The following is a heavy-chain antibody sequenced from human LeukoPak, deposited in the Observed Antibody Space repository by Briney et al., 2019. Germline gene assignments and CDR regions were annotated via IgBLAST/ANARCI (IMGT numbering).Heavy chain of an antibody. CDR1: GFTFDDYA. Sequence: GGSLRLSCAASGFTFDDYAMHWVRQAPGKGLEWVSGISWNSGSIGYADSVKGRFTISRDNAKNSLYLQMNSLRAEDTALYYCAKALRGYYYDSSGYHKNAFDIWGQGTMVTVSS. CDR2: ISWNSGSI. D-gene: IGHD3-22*01. V-gene: IGHV3-9*01. CDR3: AKALRGYYYDSSGYHKNAFDI. J-gene: IGHJ3*02.